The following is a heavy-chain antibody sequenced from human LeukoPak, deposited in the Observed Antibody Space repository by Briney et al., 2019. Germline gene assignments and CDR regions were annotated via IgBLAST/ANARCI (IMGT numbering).Heavy chain of an antibody. CDR1: GYTFTGYY. D-gene: IGHD3-3*01. CDR2: INPNSGGT. J-gene: IGHJ4*02. CDR3: ARRSSGSLSHFDY. Sequence: ASVKVSCKASGYTFTGYYMHWVRQAPGQGLEWMGWINPNSGGTNYAQKFQGRVTMTRDTSISTAYMELSKLRSDDTAVYYCARRSSGSLSHFDYWGQGTLVTVSS. V-gene: IGHV1-2*02.